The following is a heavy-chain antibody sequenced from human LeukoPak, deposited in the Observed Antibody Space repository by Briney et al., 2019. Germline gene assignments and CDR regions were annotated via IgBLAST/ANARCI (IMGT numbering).Heavy chain of an antibody. D-gene: IGHD3-3*01. V-gene: IGHV3-30*02. J-gene: IGHJ3*02. CDR3: ANIHNYNDFWSGYSDDAFDI. CDR2: IRYDGSNK. Sequence: GGSLRLSCAASGFTFSSYGMHWVRQAPGKGLEWVAFIRYDGSNKYYADSVKGRFTISRDNSKNTLYLQMNSLRAEDTAVYYCANIHNYNDFWSGYSDDAFDIWGQGTMVTVSS. CDR1: GFTFSSYG.